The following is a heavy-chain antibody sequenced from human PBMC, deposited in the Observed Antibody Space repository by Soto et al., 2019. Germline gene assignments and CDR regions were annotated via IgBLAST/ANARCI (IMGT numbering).Heavy chain of an antibody. V-gene: IGHV3-53*04. CDR1: GFTVSSNY. CDR2: IYSGGST. CDR3: ATTFSSSFHYYSYMDV. Sequence: GGSLRLSCAASGFTVSSNYMSWVRQAPGKGLEWVSVIYSGGSTYYADSVKGRFTISRHNSKNTLYLQMNSLRAEDTAVYYCATTFSSSFHYYSYMDVGGNGTTVPVS. J-gene: IGHJ6*03. D-gene: IGHD6-13*01.